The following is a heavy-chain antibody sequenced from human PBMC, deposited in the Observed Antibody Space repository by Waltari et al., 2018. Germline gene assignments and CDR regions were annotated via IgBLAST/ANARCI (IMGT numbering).Heavy chain of an antibody. J-gene: IGHJ4*02. CDR3: VKDIGASYYFDN. CDR2: INWNSADI. CDR1: GFTFDDFA. V-gene: IGHV3-9*01. D-gene: IGHD1-26*01. Sequence: EVQLVESGGGLVQPGASLRLACEASGFTFDDFAMHWVRQSPGKGLEVVSGINWNSADITYAGSVKGRFTISRDNDKSSLYLQMNSLRAEDSAFYYCVKDIGASYYFDNWGPGTLVTVSS.